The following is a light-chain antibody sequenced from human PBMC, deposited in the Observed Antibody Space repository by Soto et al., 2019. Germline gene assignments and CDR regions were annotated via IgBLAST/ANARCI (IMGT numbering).Light chain of an antibody. CDR1: QTVSSSN. CDR2: GAS. J-gene: IGKJ1*01. CDR3: QQYGSSPRT. V-gene: IGKV3-20*01. Sequence: EIVLTQSPGTLSLSPGEIATLSCRASQTVSSSNLAWYQQKPGQAPKVLIYGASSRATGIPDRFSGSGSGTDFTLTISRLEPEDFAVYYCQQYGSSPRTFGQGTKVEIK.